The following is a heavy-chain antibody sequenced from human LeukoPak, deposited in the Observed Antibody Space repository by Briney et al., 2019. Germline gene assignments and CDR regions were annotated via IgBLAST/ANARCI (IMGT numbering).Heavy chain of an antibody. D-gene: IGHD1-26*01. V-gene: IGHV1-46*01. CDR1: GYTFASYY. CDR3: ARDRGGSYYRYYFDY. J-gene: IGHJ4*02. Sequence: ASVKVSCKASGYTFASYYMHWVRQAPGQGLEWMGIINPSGGSTSYAQKFQGRVTMTRDMSTSTVYMELSSLRSEDTAVYYCARDRGGSYYRYYFDYWGQGTLVTVSS. CDR2: INPSGGST.